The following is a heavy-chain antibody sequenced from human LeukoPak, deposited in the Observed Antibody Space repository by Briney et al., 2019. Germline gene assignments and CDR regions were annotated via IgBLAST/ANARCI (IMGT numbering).Heavy chain of an antibody. CDR3: ARHVVDIVVVPAAIPSPTDWFDP. CDR1: GGSISSYY. V-gene: IGHV4-39*01. J-gene: IGHJ5*02. D-gene: IGHD2-2*02. CDR2: IYYSGST. Sequence: PSETLSLTCTVSGGSISSYYWGWIRQPPGKGLEWIGSIYYSGSTYYNPSLKSRVTISVDTSKNQFSLKLSSVTAADTAVYYCARHVVDIVVVPAAIPSPTDWFDPWGQGTLVTVSS.